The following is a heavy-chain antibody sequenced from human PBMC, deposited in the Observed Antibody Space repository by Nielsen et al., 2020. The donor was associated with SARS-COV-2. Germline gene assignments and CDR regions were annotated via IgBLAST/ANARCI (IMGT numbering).Heavy chain of an antibody. CDR3: AKGVRTKMATYYYGMDV. Sequence: GGSLRLSCAASGFTFSNYGMHWVRQAPGEGLEGVAFISHDGRNKSYSDSVKGRFTISRDSSKNTLYLQMNSLRAEDTAVYYCAKGVRTKMATYYYGMDVWGQGTTVTVSS. CDR1: GFTFSNYG. D-gene: IGHD5-24*01. CDR2: ISHDGRNK. V-gene: IGHV3-30*02. J-gene: IGHJ6*02.